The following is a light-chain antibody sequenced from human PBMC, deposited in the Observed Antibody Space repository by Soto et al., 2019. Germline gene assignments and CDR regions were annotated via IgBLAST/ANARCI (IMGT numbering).Light chain of an antibody. Sequence: EIVLTQSPSTLSLSPGERATLSCRASQSVSSYLAWYQQKPGQAPRLLIYDASNMATGIPARFSGSGSGTDFTLTISSLEPEDFAVYYCQQRSNWRTFGQGTKVEIK. J-gene: IGKJ1*01. V-gene: IGKV3-11*01. CDR2: DAS. CDR1: QSVSSY. CDR3: QQRSNWRT.